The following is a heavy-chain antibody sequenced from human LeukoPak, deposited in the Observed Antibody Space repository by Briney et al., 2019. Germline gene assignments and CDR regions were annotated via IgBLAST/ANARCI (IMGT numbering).Heavy chain of an antibody. CDR2: ISGSGGST. J-gene: IGHJ4*02. D-gene: IGHD2-21*02. CDR1: GFAFSSYA. Sequence: GGSLRLSCAASGFAFSSYAMSWVRQAPGKGLGWVSAISGSGGSTYYADSVRGRFTISRDNSKNTLYLQMDSLRAEDTAVYYCAKDLAYCGGDCAYWGQGTLVTVSS. V-gene: IGHV3-23*01. CDR3: AKDLAYCGGDCAY.